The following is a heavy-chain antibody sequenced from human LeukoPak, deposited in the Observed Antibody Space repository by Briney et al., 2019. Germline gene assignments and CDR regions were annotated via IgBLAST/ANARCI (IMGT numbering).Heavy chain of an antibody. CDR2: ISGGGGDT. J-gene: IGHJ4*02. D-gene: IGHD5-24*01. Sequence: QPGGSLRLSCGASGFTFSSYAMSWVRQAPGKGLEWVSVISGGGGDTFYADSVKGRFTISRDNSKNTLYLQMNSLRAEDTAVYYCAKDGRATITFDYWSQGTLVTVSS. CDR1: GFTFSSYA. CDR3: AKDGRATITFDY. V-gene: IGHV3-23*01.